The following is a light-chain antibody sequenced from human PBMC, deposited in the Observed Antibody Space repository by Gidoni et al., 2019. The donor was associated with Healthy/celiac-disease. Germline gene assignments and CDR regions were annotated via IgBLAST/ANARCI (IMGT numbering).Light chain of an antibody. CDR2: GAS. V-gene: IGKV3-20*01. Sequence: DIVLSQSPGTLSLSPGERATLSCRASQSVSSSYVDWYQRTPGQAARLLSYGASSRATGTPDWFSGSASGTYSPLTISRLAPDYSAVYYCQQYGCSPRTFXPXTKVDIK. CDR1: QSVSSSY. J-gene: IGKJ3*01. CDR3: QQYGCSPRT.